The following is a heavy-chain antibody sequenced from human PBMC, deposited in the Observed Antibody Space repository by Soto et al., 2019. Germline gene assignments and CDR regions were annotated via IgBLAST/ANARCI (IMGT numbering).Heavy chain of an antibody. CDR2: IYYSGST. V-gene: IGHV4-59*01. D-gene: IGHD3-22*01. CDR1: GGSISSYY. Sequence: QVQLQESGPGLVKPSETLSLTCTVSGGSISSYYWSWIRQPPGKGLEWIGYIYYSGSTNYNPSLKSRVTISVDTSKNQFSLKLSSVTAADTAVYYCARDGYYDSSGYNNWFDPWGQGTLVTVSS. J-gene: IGHJ5*02. CDR3: ARDGYYDSSGYNNWFDP.